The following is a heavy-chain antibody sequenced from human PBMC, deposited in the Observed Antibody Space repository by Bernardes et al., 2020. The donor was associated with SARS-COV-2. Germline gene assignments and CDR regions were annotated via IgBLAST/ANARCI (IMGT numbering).Heavy chain of an antibody. D-gene: IGHD4-17*01. J-gene: IGHJ4*02. CDR1: GYTFTNYG. CDR3: ARDSQYYGDYVDY. CDR2: ISAYNGNT. V-gene: IGHV1-18*01. Sequence: ASVKVSCKASGYTFTNYGISWVRQAPGLGLEWMGWISAYNGNTNYAQNLQGRITMTTDTSTTTVYMELRSLRSDDTAVYYCARDSQYYGDYVDYWGQGTLVTVSS.